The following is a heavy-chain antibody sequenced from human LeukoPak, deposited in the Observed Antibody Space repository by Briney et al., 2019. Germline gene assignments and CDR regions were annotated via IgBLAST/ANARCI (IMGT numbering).Heavy chain of an antibody. CDR1: GYIFTNLY. Sequence: ASVKVSRKASGYIFTNLYMHWMRQAPGQGLEWIGWIYPNNGGTNYAQKFQGRVSMTSDTSISTAYMELTRLTSDDTAVYYCTADLQRLRFENWGQGTLVTVSS. J-gene: IGHJ5*02. V-gene: IGHV1-2*02. CDR2: IYPNNGGT. CDR3: TADLQRLRFEN.